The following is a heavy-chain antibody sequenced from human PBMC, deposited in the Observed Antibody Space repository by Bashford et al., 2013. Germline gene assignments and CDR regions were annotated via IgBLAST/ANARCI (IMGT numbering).Heavy chain of an antibody. CDR3: ARHGRIAAAGTPSVQNMFDY. Sequence: ETLSLTCTVSVAPSAVVVTTGAGSASPQGRGWSGLGVSLYGXTYXNPSLKSRVTISVDTSKNQFSLKLSSVTAADTAVYYCARHGRIAAAGTPSVQNMFDYWGQGTLVTVSS. CDR2: SLYGXT. V-gene: IGHV4-39*01. D-gene: IGHD6-13*01. J-gene: IGHJ4*02. CDR1: VAPSAVVVTT.